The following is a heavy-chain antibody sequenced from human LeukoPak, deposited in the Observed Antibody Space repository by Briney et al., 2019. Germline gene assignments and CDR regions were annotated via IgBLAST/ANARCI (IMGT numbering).Heavy chain of an antibody. CDR2: ISATSAYI. CDR3: TRSGPTKPPMVRRDNWFDP. V-gene: IGHV3-21*01. Sequence: PGGSLRLSCVTSGFIFSRYTMNWVRQAPGKGLEWVSSISATSAYIFYAASVKGRFTISRDNAKNSLFLQMNSLRADDTAVYYCTRSGPTKPPMVRRDNWFDPWGQGTLVTVSS. CDR1: GFIFSRYT. J-gene: IGHJ5*02. D-gene: IGHD3-10*01.